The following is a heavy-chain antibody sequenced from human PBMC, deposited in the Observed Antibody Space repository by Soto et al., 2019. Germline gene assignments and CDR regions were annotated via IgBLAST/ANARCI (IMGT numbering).Heavy chain of an antibody. CDR2: IYHSGST. CDR3: ARGGDIAAARTSYYYGMDV. J-gene: IGHJ6*02. V-gene: IGHV4-30-2*01. CDR1: GGSISSGGYS. D-gene: IGHD6-13*01. Sequence: PSETLSLTCAVSGGSISSGGYSWSWIRQPPGKGLEWIGYIYHSGSTYYNPSLKSRVTISVDRSKNQFSLKLSSVTAADTAVYYCARGGDIAAARTSYYYGMDVWGQGTTVTVSS.